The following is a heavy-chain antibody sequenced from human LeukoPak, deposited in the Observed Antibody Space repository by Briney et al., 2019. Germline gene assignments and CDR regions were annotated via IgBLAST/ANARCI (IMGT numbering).Heavy chain of an antibody. D-gene: IGHD2-2*01. Sequence: GGSLRLSCAAPGFTFSSYAMSWVRQAPGKGLEWVSAISGSGGSTYYADSVKGRFTISRDNSKNTLYLQMNSLRAEDTAVYYCARDPYCSSTSCYGWNWFDPWGQGTLVTVSS. CDR1: GFTFSSYA. J-gene: IGHJ5*02. CDR3: ARDPYCSSTSCYGWNWFDP. CDR2: ISGSGGST. V-gene: IGHV3-23*01.